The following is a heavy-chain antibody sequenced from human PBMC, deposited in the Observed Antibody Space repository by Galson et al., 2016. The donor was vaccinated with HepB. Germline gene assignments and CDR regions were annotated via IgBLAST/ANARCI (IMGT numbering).Heavy chain of an antibody. CDR1: GFTFDTFW. Sequence: SLRLSCAASGFTFDTFWMAWVRQAPGKGLEWVATIKGDGSEEYYLDSVRGRFTVSRDNAKNSLYLQINRLRTEDTAVYYCANTGGLGYWGRGTLVTVSS. CDR3: ANTGGLGY. CDR2: IKGDGSEE. V-gene: IGHV3-7*03. J-gene: IGHJ4*02. D-gene: IGHD3-10*01.